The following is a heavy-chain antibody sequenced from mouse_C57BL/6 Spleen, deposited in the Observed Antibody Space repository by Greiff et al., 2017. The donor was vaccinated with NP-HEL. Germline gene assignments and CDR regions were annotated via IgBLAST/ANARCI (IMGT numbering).Heavy chain of an antibody. CDR3: ARERIYYYGSSYWYFDV. Sequence: QVQLQQPGTELVKPGASVKLSCKASGYTFTSYWMHWVKQRPGPGLEWIGNINPSNGGTNYNEKFKSKATLTVDKSSSTAYMQLSTLTSEDSAVYYCARERIYYYGSSYWYFDVWGTGTTVTVSS. CDR2: INPSNGGT. D-gene: IGHD1-1*01. J-gene: IGHJ1*03. V-gene: IGHV1-53*01. CDR1: GYTFTSYW.